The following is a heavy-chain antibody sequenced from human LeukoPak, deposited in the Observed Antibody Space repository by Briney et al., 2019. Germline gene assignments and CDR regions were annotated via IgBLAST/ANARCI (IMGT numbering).Heavy chain of an antibody. Sequence: PGGSLRLSCAASGFTFSDYYMSWIRQAPGKGLEWVSYISSSGGTIYYADSVKGRFTISRDNVKNSLYLQTNSLRVEDTAVYYCARDRWYSSGWYYFDYWGQGTLVTVSS. CDR3: ARDRWYSSGWYYFDY. D-gene: IGHD6-19*01. CDR2: ISSSGGTI. CDR1: GFTFSDYY. J-gene: IGHJ4*02. V-gene: IGHV3-11*01.